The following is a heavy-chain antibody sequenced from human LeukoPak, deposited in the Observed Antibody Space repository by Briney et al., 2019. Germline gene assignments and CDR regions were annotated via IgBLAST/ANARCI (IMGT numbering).Heavy chain of an antibody. V-gene: IGHV3-30-3*01. D-gene: IGHD3-9*01. J-gene: IGHJ4*02. CDR3: ARDFGWLSGFDN. CDR1: GFTFSSYW. CDR2: ISYDGTNK. Sequence: PGGSLRLSCAASGFTFSSYWMSWVRQAPGKGLEWVAIISYDGTNKYYADSVRGRFTISRDNSKNTLYLQMNSLRAEDTAVYYCARDFGWLSGFDNWGQGTLVTVSS.